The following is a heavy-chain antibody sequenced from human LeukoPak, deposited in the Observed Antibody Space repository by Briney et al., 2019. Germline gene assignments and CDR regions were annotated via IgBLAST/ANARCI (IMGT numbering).Heavy chain of an antibody. CDR3: AREKVTTDNYYYMDV. Sequence: GGSLRLSCEGSGFSFSSYWMTWVRQSPGKGPEWVANIKQDESERYTVDSVKGRFTISRDNAKNSLYLQMNSLRAEDTALYYCAREKVTTDNYYYMDVWGKGTTVTVSS. J-gene: IGHJ6*03. V-gene: IGHV3-7*03. CDR2: IKQDESER. D-gene: IGHD4-11*01. CDR1: GFSFSSYW.